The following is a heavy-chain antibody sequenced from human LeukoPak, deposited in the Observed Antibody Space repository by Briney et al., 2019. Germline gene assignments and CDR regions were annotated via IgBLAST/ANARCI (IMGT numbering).Heavy chain of an antibody. Sequence: SETLSLICTVSGGSISSNYWSWIGQPPGKGLEWIGYISYSGSTNYNPSLKNRVTISGDTSKNQFSLKLGSVTAADTAVYYCARDLFVPGTTVTQGDPSYSYGMDVWGQGTTVTVSS. D-gene: IGHD4-17*01. CDR2: ISYSGST. V-gene: IGHV4-59*01. CDR1: GGSISSNY. CDR3: ARDLFVPGTTVTQGDPSYSYGMDV. J-gene: IGHJ6*02.